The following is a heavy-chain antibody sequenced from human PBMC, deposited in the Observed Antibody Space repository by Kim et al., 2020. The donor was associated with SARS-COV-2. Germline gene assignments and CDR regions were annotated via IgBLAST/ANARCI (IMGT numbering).Heavy chain of an antibody. D-gene: IGHD2-2*03. J-gene: IGHJ6*02. CDR3: ARHGDCSSTSCYRYYYGMDV. V-gene: IGHV4-39*01. CDR2: IYYSGST. Sequence: SETLSLTCTVSGGSISSSSYYWGWIRQPPGKGLEWIGSIYYSGSTYYNPSLTSRVTISVDTSKNQFSLKLSSVTAADTAVYYCARHGDCSSTSCYRYYYGMDVWGQGTTVTVAS. CDR1: GGSISSSSYY.